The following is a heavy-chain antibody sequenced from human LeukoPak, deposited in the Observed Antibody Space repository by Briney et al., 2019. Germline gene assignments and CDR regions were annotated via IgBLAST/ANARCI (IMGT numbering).Heavy chain of an antibody. Sequence: GGSLRLSCAASGFTMRNHWMSWVRQAPGKGLEWVADIKQDGSEIHYVDSVKGRFTISRDNAKNSLYLQMNSLRVEDTAVYSCAKAGAYSNGYHEYPNYVDYWGQGTLVTVSS. CDR1: GFTMRNHW. J-gene: IGHJ4*02. D-gene: IGHD3-22*01. CDR2: IKQDGSEI. V-gene: IGHV3-7*03. CDR3: AKAGAYSNGYHEYPNYVDY.